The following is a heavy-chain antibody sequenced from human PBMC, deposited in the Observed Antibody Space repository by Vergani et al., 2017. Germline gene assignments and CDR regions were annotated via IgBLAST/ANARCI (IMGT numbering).Heavy chain of an antibody. V-gene: IGHV4-4*08. J-gene: IGHJ4*02. Sequence: QVQLQESGPGLVKPSETLSLTCTVSGGSIRSYYWSWIRRPPGKGLEWIGYIYNSGSTYYNPSLKSRVTLSVDTSKNQFSLKLSSVTAADTAVYYCARRRRIAAAGQYEYYFDYWGQGTLVTVSS. D-gene: IGHD6-13*01. CDR1: GGSIRSYY. CDR2: IYNSGST. CDR3: ARRRRIAAAGQYEYYFDY.